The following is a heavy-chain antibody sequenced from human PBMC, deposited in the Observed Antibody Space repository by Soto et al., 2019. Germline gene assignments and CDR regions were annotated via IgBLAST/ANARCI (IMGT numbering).Heavy chain of an antibody. Sequence: QVQLVQSGAEVKKPGSSVKVSCKASGGTFSSYAIIWVRQAPGQGLEWMGGIIPIFGTANYAQKFQGRVTITAVDSTSTAYMELSSLRSEDTAVYYCARDSGGTTVAFGMDVWRQGTTVTVSS. CDR2: IIPIFGTA. CDR1: GGTFSSYA. V-gene: IGHV1-69*01. D-gene: IGHD4-17*01. J-gene: IGHJ6*02. CDR3: ARDSGGTTVAFGMDV.